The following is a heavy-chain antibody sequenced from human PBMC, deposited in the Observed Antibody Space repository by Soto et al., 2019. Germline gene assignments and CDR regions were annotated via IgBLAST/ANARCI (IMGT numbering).Heavy chain of an antibody. J-gene: IGHJ6*02. Sequence: QVQLVQSGAEVKKPGSSVKVSCKASGGTFSSYAISWVRQAPGQGLEWMGGIIPIFGTANYAQKFQGRVTITADESTSTAYMELSSLRSEDTAVYYCARDPRYSSSSSYYYGMDVWGQVTTVTVSS. CDR3: ARDPRYSSSSSYYYGMDV. CDR1: GGTFSSYA. D-gene: IGHD6-6*01. V-gene: IGHV1-69*01. CDR2: IIPIFGTA.